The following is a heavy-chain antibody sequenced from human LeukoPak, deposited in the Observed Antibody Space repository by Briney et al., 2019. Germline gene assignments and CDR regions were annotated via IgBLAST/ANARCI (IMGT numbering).Heavy chain of an antibody. Sequence: QTGGSLRLSCAASGFTFSSYAMHWVRQAPGKGLEWVAVISYDGSNKYYADSVKGRFTISRDNSKNTLYLQMNSLRAKDTAVYYCASIVGATGGSPLGVVDYWGQGTLVTVSS. CDR2: ISYDGSNK. D-gene: IGHD1-26*01. V-gene: IGHV3-30-3*01. J-gene: IGHJ4*02. CDR3: ASIVGATGGSPLGVVDY. CDR1: GFTFSSYA.